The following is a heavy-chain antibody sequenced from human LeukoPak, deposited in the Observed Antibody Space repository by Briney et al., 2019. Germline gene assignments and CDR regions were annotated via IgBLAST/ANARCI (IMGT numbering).Heavy chain of an antibody. Sequence: SETLSPTCTVSGGSISGYYWSWIRQPAGKGLEWIGRIYPSETTNFNPSLKSRVTMSVDTSKNQFSLQLNYVTAADTAVYFCARSRPGGFWSGIVYFDYWGQGSLVTVSS. D-gene: IGHD3-3*01. V-gene: IGHV4-4*07. CDR1: GGSISGYY. CDR2: IYPSETT. J-gene: IGHJ4*02. CDR3: ARSRPGGFWSGIVYFDY.